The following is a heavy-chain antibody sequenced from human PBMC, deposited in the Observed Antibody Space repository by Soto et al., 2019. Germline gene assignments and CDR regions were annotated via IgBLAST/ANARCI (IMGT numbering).Heavy chain of an antibody. V-gene: IGHV3-30-3*01. CDR2: ISYDGSNK. CDR1: GCPFSSYA. J-gene: IGHJ6*02. CDR3: ARDKSGIAAAGTGEVYYYYYGMDV. Sequence: PGGSLRLSCAASGCPFSSYAMHWVRQAPGKGLEWVAVISYDGSNKYYADSVKGRFTISRDNSKNTLYLQMNSLRAEDTAVYYCARDKSGIAAAGTGEVYYYYYGMDVWGQGTTVTVSS. D-gene: IGHD6-13*01.